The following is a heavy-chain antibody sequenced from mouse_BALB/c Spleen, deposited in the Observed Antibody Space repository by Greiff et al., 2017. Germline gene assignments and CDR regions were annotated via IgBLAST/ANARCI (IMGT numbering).Heavy chain of an antibody. D-gene: IGHD2-2*01. CDR2: IDPANGNT. V-gene: IGHV14-3*02. J-gene: IGHJ2*01. CDR1: GFNIKDTY. Sequence: VQLQQSGAELVKPGASVKLSCTASGFNIKDTYMHWVKQRPEQGLEWIGRIDPANGNTNYDPKFQGKATITADTSSNTAYLQLSSLTSEDTAVYYCARDLDGYGLDYWGQGTTLTVSS. CDR3: ARDLDGYGLDY.